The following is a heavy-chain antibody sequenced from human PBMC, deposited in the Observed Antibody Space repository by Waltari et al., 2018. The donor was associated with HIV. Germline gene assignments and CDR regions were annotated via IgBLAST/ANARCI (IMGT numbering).Heavy chain of an antibody. CDR1: GGSFSGYS. Sequence: QVQLQQWGAGLLKPLETLSLTCTVYGGSFSGYSWTWLRQPPGKGLEWIGEVNHSGTTNYNPSLKSRVTISVDTSKNQFSLKLSSVTAADTAVYYCARGEGWLTPFDSWGQGTLVTVSS. CDR3: ARGEGWLTPFDS. V-gene: IGHV4-34*01. J-gene: IGHJ4*02. D-gene: IGHD3-22*01. CDR2: VNHSGTT.